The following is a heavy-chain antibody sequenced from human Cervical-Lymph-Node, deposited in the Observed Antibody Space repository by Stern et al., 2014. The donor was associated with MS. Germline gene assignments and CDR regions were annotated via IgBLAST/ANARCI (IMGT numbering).Heavy chain of an antibody. J-gene: IGHJ5*02. D-gene: IGHD3-10*02. V-gene: IGHV1-69*06. CDR3: AREVTMVGFDP. Sequence: VQLVQSGAEGKNPGSSVKVSCKASGGTVSSHTISWVRQAPGQGLEWMGGIFPIFGTPNYALKFQGRVTITADKSTSTAYLELNSLRSDDSAVYYCAREVTMVGFDPWGQGTLVTVSS. CDR1: GGTVSSHT. CDR2: IFPIFGTP.